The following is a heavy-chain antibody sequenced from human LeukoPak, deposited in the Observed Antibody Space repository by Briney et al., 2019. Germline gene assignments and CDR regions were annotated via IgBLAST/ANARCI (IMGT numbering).Heavy chain of an antibody. Sequence: GGSLRLSCAASGFTVSSNYMSWVRQAPGKGPEWVSVIYSGGTTYYADSVKGRFTISRDNSKNTLYLQMNSLRAEDTAVYYCAKERNEYQLLWRVYWGQGTLVTVSS. J-gene: IGHJ4*02. CDR2: IYSGGTT. CDR1: GFTVSSNY. CDR3: AKERNEYQLLWRVY. V-gene: IGHV3-53*01. D-gene: IGHD2-2*01.